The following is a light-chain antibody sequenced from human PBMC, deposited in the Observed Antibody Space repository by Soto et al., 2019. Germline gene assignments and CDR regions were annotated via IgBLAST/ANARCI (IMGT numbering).Light chain of an antibody. CDR2: DVS. Sequence: EIVMTQSPGTLSVSPGERATLSCRASQNISSYLIWYQQRPGQAPRLLIFDVSNRATGIPARFSGSGSGTDFTLTISSLEPEDFAVYYCQQRSNWPRTFGQGTKVDIK. V-gene: IGKV3-11*01. J-gene: IGKJ1*01. CDR1: QNISSY. CDR3: QQRSNWPRT.